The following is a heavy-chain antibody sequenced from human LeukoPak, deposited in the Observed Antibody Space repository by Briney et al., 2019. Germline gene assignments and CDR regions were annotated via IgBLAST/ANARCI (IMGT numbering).Heavy chain of an antibody. Sequence: GGSLRLSCAASGFTVSSNYMSWVRQAPGKGLEWVSVIYSGGSTYYADSVKGRFTISRHNSKNTLYLQMNSLRAEDTAVYYCARLGYYYYYYGMDVWGQGTTVTVSS. CDR3: ARLGYYYYYYGMDV. V-gene: IGHV3-53*04. CDR1: GFTVSSNY. CDR2: IYSGGST. J-gene: IGHJ6*02.